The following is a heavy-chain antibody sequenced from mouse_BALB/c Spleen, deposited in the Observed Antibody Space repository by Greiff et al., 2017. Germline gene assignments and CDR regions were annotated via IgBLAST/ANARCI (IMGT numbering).Heavy chain of an antibody. V-gene: IGHV5-9-4*01. D-gene: IGHD2-1*01. J-gene: IGHJ4*01. CDR2: ISSGGSYT. Sequence: EVQRVESGGGLVKPGGSLKLSCAASGFTFSSYAMSWVRHSPEKRLEWVAEISSGGSYTYYPDTVTGRFTISRDNAKNTLYLEMSSLRSEDTAMYYCARIYGNYSGYYYAMDYWGQGTSVTVSS. CDR3: ARIYGNYSGYYYAMDY. CDR1: GFTFSSYA.